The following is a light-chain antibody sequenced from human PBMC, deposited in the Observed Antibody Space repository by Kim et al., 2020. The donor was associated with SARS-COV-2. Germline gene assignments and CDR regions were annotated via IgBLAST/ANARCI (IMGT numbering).Light chain of an antibody. J-gene: IGKJ2*01. CDR3: QQYGSSPMYT. V-gene: IGKV3-20*01. Sequence: SPGGRATLSCRASQSVSSSYLAWYQQKPGQAPRLLIYGASSRATGIPDRFSGSGSGTDFTLTINRLEPEDFAVYYCQQYGSSPMYTFGQGTKLEI. CDR1: QSVSSSY. CDR2: GAS.